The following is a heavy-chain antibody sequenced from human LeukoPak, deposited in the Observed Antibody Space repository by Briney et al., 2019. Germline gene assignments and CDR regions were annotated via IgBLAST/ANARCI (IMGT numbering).Heavy chain of an antibody. Sequence: GGSLRLSCTASGFAFSSDAMTWVRQAPGKGLEWVAVTSSDLNVKLYADSVKGRFTISRDNSRSTLYLQMNSLRPEDTAIYYCAREGYYGSGSPPSLYFDYWGQGTLVTVSS. CDR3: AREGYYGSGSPPSLYFDY. CDR2: TSSDLNVK. V-gene: IGHV3-30*03. CDR1: GFAFSSDA. J-gene: IGHJ4*02. D-gene: IGHD3-10*01.